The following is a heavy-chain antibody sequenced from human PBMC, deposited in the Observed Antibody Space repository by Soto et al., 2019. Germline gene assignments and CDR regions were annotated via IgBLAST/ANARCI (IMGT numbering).Heavy chain of an antibody. CDR2: ISWNSGSI. Sequence: EVQLVESGGGLVQPGRSLRLSCAASGFTFDDYAMHWVRQAPGKGLEWVSGISWNSGSIGYADSVKGRFTISRDNATHSLYRQITSLRAEDTALYYCATDAITMVRGVIRYYGMDVWGQGTTVTVSS. D-gene: IGHD3-10*01. CDR3: ATDAITMVRGVIRYYGMDV. J-gene: IGHJ6*02. CDR1: GFTFDDYA. V-gene: IGHV3-9*01.